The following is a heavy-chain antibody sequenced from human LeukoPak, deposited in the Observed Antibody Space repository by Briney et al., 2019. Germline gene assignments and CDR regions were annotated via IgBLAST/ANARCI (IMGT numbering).Heavy chain of an antibody. D-gene: IGHD3-3*01. CDR3: ARGRASYDFWSGYLFDY. J-gene: IGHJ4*02. Sequence: GSLRLSCAASGFTVSSNYMSWARQSPGKGLEWIGEINHSGSTNYNPSLKSRVAISVDTSKNQFSLKLSSVTAADTAVYYCARGRASYDFWSGYLFDYWGQGTLVTVSS. CDR1: GFTVSSNY. CDR2: INHSGST. V-gene: IGHV4-34*01.